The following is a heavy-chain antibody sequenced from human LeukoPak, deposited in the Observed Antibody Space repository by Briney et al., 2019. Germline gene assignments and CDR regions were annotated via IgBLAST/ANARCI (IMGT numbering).Heavy chain of an antibody. V-gene: IGHV3-9*01. Sequence: GGSLRLSCVASGFPFSSYWMHWVRQAPGKGLEWVSGISWNSGSIGYADSVKGRFTISRDNAKNSLYLQMNSLRAEDTALYYCAKDEYYYGMDVWGQGTTVTVSS. CDR2: ISWNSGSI. J-gene: IGHJ6*02. CDR3: AKDEYYYGMDV. CDR1: GFPFSSYW.